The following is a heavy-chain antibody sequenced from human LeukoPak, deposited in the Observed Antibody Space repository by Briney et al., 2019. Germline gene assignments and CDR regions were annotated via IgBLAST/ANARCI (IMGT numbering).Heavy chain of an antibody. CDR2: IYYSGST. CDR1: GGSISSRNYY. Sequence: SETLSLTCTVSGGSISSRNYYWGWIRQPPGKGLEWIGYIYYSGSTNYNPSLKSRVTISADTSKNQFSLKLSSVTAADTAVYYCARHVSFLWSGELSWFDPWGQGNLVTVSS. V-gene: IGHV4-61*05. CDR3: ARHVSFLWSGELSWFDP. J-gene: IGHJ5*02. D-gene: IGHD3-10*01.